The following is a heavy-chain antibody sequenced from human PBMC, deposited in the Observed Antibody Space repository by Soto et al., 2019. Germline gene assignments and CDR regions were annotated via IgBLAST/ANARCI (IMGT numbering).Heavy chain of an antibody. CDR2: INPSGGST. CDR3: ERDRIGGYNSYYFDY. V-gene: IGHV1-46*01. J-gene: IGHJ4*02. Sequence: GASVKVSCKASGYTFTSYYMHWVRQAPGQGLEWMGIINPSGGSTSYAQKFQGRVTMTRDTSTSTVYMELSSLRSEDTAVYYCERDRIGGYNSYYFDYWGQGTLVTVSS. CDR1: GYTFTSYY. D-gene: IGHD5-12*01.